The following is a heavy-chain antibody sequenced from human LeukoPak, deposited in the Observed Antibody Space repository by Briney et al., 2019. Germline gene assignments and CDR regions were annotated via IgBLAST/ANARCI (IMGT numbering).Heavy chain of an antibody. CDR3: ARDIGDFWSGYQYYFDY. CDR2: ISYDGSNK. Sequence: GGSLRLSCAASGFTFSSYAMHWVRQAPGKGLEWVAVISYDGSNKYYADSVKGRFTISRDNSKNTLYLQMNSLRAEDTAVYYCARDIGDFWSGYQYYFDYWGQGTLVTVSS. CDR1: GFTFSSYA. V-gene: IGHV3-30-3*01. J-gene: IGHJ4*02. D-gene: IGHD3-3*01.